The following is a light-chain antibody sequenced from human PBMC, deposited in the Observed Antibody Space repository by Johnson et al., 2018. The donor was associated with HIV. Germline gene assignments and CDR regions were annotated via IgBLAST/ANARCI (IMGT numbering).Light chain of an antibody. V-gene: IGLV1-51*02. Sequence: QSVLTQPPSVSAAPGQKVTVSCSGSSSNIGTNYVSWYQHLPGTAPKLLIYENNKRPSGIPDRFSGSKSGTSATLGITGLQTGDEADYYCGTWDSSLSALYVFGSGTKVTVL. J-gene: IGLJ1*01. CDR3: GTWDSSLSALYV. CDR1: SSNIGTNY. CDR2: ENN.